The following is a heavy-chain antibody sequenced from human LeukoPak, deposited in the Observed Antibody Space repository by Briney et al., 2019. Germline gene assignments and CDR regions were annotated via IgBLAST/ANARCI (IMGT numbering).Heavy chain of an antibody. CDR1: GFTFSSYV. CDR2: ISGSGGST. D-gene: IGHD3-3*01. J-gene: IGHJ4*02. Sequence: GGSLRLSCAASGFTFSSYVMSWVRQAPGKGLEWVSTISGSGGSTYYADSVKGRFTISRDNSKNTLSLQMNSLRAGDTAVYYCAKGSAYADFWGQGTLVTVSS. V-gene: IGHV3-23*01. CDR3: AKGSAYADF.